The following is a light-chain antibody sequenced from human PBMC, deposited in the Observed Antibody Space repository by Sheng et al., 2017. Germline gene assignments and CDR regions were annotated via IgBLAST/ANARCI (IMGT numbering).Light chain of an antibody. CDR3: SSFTSSNTLV. Sequence: QSALAQPASVSGSPGQSISISCAGTSADVGGYNYVSWYQQHPGSAPKLLIYDVSNRPSGVSYRFSGSKSGNTASLSISGLQAEDEADYFCSSFTSSNTLVFGGGTKLTVL. V-gene: IGLV2-14*03. J-gene: IGLJ3*02. CDR1: SADVGGYNY. CDR2: DVS.